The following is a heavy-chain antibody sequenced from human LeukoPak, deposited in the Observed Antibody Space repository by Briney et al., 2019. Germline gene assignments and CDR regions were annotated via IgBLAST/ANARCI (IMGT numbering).Heavy chain of an antibody. CDR2: IKQDGSDK. V-gene: IGHV3-7*01. D-gene: IGHD3-10*02. Sequence: GGSLRLSCAASGFTFSNYWMSWVRQAPGKGLEWVANIKQDGSDKYYLDSVKGRLTISRDNAKNSLYLQMNSLRAEDTAVYYCAELGITMIGGVWGKGTTVTISS. CDR3: AELGITMIGGV. CDR1: GFTFSNYW. J-gene: IGHJ6*04.